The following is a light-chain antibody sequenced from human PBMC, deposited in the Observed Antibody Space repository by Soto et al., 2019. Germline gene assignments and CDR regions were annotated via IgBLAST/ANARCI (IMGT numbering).Light chain of an antibody. CDR1: QSISSW. CDR3: QQYNSYWT. Sequence: DIQMTQSPSTLSASVGDRVTITCRASQSISSWLAWYQQKPGKAPKLLIYDASSLESGVPSRFSGSGSGTEFTLTISSLKPDDFATYYCQQYNSYWTLGQGTKVDIK. J-gene: IGKJ1*01. V-gene: IGKV1-5*01. CDR2: DAS.